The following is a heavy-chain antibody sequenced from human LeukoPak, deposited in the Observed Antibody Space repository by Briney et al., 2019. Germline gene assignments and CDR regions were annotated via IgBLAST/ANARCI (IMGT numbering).Heavy chain of an antibody. CDR1: GYTFTSYY. V-gene: IGHV1-46*01. CDR2: INPSGGST. Sequence: GASVKVSCKASGYTFTSYYMHWVRQAPGQGLEWMGIINPSGGSTSYAQKFQGRVTMTRDTSTSTVYMELTSLRSEDTALYYCARLTRSGTAFDIWGQGTMVTVSS. CDR3: ARLTRSGTAFDI. J-gene: IGHJ3*02. D-gene: IGHD3-3*01.